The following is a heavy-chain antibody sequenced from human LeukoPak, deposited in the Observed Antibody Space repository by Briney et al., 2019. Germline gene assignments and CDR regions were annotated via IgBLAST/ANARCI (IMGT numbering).Heavy chain of an antibody. D-gene: IGHD3-10*01. CDR2: INPNSGGT. Sequence: GASVKVSCKASGYTFTGYYMHWVRQAPGQGLEWMGWINPNSGGTNYAQKFQGRVTMTRDTSISTAYMELSRLRSDDTAVDYCARAYYYGSGSYLSYYYNYMDVWGKGTTVTVSS. CDR1: GYTFTGYY. J-gene: IGHJ6*03. CDR3: ARAYYYGSGSYLSYYYNYMDV. V-gene: IGHV1-2*02.